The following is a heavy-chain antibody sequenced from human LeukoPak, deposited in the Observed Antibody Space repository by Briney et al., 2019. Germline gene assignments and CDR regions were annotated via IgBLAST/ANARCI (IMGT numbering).Heavy chain of an antibody. Sequence: GESLKISCKGSGYSFTSYWIGWVRQMPGKGLEWMGIIYPGDSDTRYSPSFQGQVTISADKSISTAYLQWSSLKASGTAMYYCARHRPYYDYVWGSYRSFYYGMDVWGQGTTITVSS. D-gene: IGHD3-16*02. J-gene: IGHJ6*02. CDR3: ARHRPYYDYVWGSYRSFYYGMDV. CDR2: IYPGDSDT. V-gene: IGHV5-51*01. CDR1: GYSFTSYW.